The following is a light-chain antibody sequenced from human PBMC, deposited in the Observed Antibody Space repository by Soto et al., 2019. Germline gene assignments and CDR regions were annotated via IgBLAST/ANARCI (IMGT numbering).Light chain of an antibody. Sequence: QSALTQPASVSGSPGQSITISCTGTSSDVGSYDYVSWYQHHPGKAPKLLIYEVNNRPSGVSNRFSGSKSGNTASLTISGLQAEDEAASYCSSYTSTSFGVFGGGTKLTVL. V-gene: IGLV2-14*01. CDR1: SSDVGSYDY. CDR2: EVN. J-gene: IGLJ3*02. CDR3: SSYTSTSFGV.